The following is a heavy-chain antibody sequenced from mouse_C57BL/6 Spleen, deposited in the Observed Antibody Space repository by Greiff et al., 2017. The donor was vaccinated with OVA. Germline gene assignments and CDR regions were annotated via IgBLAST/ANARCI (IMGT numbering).Heavy chain of an antibody. J-gene: IGHJ1*03. CDR2: IRSKSNNYAT. V-gene: IGHV10-1*01. CDR1: GFSFNTYA. CDR3: VRQRGYFDV. Sequence: EVQLQQSGGGLVQPKGSLKLSCAASGFSFNTYAMNWVRQAPGKGLEWVARIRSKSNNYATYYDDSVKDRFTISRDDSESMLYLQMNNLKTEDTAMYYCVRQRGYFDVWGTGTTVTVSS.